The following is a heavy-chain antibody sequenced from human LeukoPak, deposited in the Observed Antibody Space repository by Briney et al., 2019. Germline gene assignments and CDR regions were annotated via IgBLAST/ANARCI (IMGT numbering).Heavy chain of an antibody. D-gene: IGHD4-17*01. CDR2: IYSCGST. J-gene: IGHJ5*01. CDR3: ARGPTVTGYNWFDP. Sequence: GGSLRLSCAASGFTVSSNYMSWVRQASGKGLEWVSVIYSCGSTYYADSVKGRFTISRDNSKNTLYLQMNSLRAEDTAVYYCARGPTVTGYNWFDPWGPGTLITVSS. V-gene: IGHV3-66*01. CDR1: GFTVSSNY.